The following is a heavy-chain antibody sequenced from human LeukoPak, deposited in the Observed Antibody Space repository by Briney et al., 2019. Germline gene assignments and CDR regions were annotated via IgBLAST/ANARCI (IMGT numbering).Heavy chain of an antibody. V-gene: IGHV3-23*01. Sequence: PGGSLRLSCAASGFTFSSYAMTWVRQVPGKGLEWVSAISGSGGSTSYADSVKGRFSISRDNSKNTLYLQMNSLRVEDTAAYYCAKDLYGSGSYRFDYWGQGILVTVSS. CDR3: AKDLYGSGSYRFDY. CDR1: GFTFSSYA. D-gene: IGHD3-10*01. CDR2: ISGSGGST. J-gene: IGHJ4*02.